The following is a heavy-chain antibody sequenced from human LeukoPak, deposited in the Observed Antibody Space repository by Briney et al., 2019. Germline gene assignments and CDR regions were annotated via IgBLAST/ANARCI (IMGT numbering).Heavy chain of an antibody. V-gene: IGHV1-18*01. CDR2: ISTYNGNT. Sequence: GASVKVSCKASGYTFTSYGINWVRQAPGQGLEWMGWISTYNGNTNYAQRLQGRVTVTTDTSTSTAYMELRSLISDDTAVYYCARVGDSSLVSVDYWGQGTLVTVSS. CDR3: ARVGDSSLVSVDY. D-gene: IGHD3-22*01. J-gene: IGHJ4*02. CDR1: GYTFTSYG.